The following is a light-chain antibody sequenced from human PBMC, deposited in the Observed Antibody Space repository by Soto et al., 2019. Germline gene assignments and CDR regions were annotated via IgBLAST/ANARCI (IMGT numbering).Light chain of an antibody. CDR1: QNLAGY. CDR3: QKSYLTPST. CDR2: GSS. J-gene: IGKJ2*01. V-gene: IGKV1-39*01. Sequence: DIQMTQSPSSLSVSVGDRVTITCRARQNLAGYLNWYQQKPGKAPKLLIYGSSNLQSGVPSTFSGSGSGTDFTLTIRSLQPEDFATYYCQKSYLTPSTLGQGTKLEIK.